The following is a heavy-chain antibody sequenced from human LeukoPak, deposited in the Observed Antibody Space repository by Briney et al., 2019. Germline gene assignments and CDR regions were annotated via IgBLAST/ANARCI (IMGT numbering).Heavy chain of an antibody. CDR2: MNPNSGNT. V-gene: IGHV1-8*01. CDR1: GYTFTSYD. J-gene: IGHJ6*02. Sequence: ASVKASCKASGYTFTSYDINWVRQATGQGLEWMGWMNPNSGNTGCAQKFQGRVTMTRNTSISTAYMELSSLRSEDTAVYYCARKTGWLALDLYYYYGMDVWGQGTTVTVSS. CDR3: ARKTGWLALDLYYYYGMDV. D-gene: IGHD6-19*01.